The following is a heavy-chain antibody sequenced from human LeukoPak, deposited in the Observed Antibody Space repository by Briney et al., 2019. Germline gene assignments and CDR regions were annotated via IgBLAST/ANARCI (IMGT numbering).Heavy chain of an antibody. CDR3: ARGDAFSGDH. CDR1: GFTLGNFW. CDR2: IHPEGDEK. V-gene: IGHV3-7*04. Sequence: QTGGSLRLSCVASGFTLGNFWMSWVRHSPGRGREWVANIHPEGDEKYHVESVRGRFTISRDNAESSLFLQMNGLRAEDTAVYYCARGDAFSGDHWGQGTLVTVSS. J-gene: IGHJ4*02.